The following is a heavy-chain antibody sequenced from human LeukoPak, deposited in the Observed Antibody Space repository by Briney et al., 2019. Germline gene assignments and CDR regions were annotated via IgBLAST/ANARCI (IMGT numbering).Heavy chain of an antibody. CDR2: INPSGGST. V-gene: IGHV1-46*01. D-gene: IGHD1-26*01. Sequence: ASVKVSCKASGYTFTSYYMHWVRQAPGQGLEWMGIINPSGGSTSYAQKFQGRVTMTRDTSTSTVYMELSSLRSEDTAAYYCAREGYVSGSYYIIDYWGQGTLVTVSS. CDR1: GYTFTSYY. J-gene: IGHJ4*02. CDR3: AREGYVSGSYYIIDY.